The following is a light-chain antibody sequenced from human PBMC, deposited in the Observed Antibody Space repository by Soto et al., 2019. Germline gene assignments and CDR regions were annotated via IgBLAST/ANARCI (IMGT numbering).Light chain of an antibody. J-gene: IGKJ5*01. CDR3: QQRTHWPS. Sequence: IVMTQSPPTLSVSPGEEATLACRASQSLRSYLVWYQQRPGQAPRLLIYDASSRATGIPARFSGSGSGTDFTLTISSLEPEDFAVYYCQQRTHWPSFGQGTRLEIK. CDR1: QSLRSY. V-gene: IGKV3-11*01. CDR2: DAS.